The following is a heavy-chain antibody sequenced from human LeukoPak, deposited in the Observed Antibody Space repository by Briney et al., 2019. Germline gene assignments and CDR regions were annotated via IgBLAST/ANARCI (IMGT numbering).Heavy chain of an antibody. V-gene: IGHV1-24*01. CDR2: FDPEDGET. Sequence: ASVKVSCKVSGYTLTELSMHWVRQAPGKGLEWMGGFDPEDGETIYAQKFQGRVTMTEDTSTDTAYMEPSSLRSEDTAVYYCARDSHLVEMASNFDYWGQGTLVTVSS. CDR3: ARDSHLVEMASNFDY. D-gene: IGHD5-12*01. CDR1: GYTLTELS. J-gene: IGHJ4*02.